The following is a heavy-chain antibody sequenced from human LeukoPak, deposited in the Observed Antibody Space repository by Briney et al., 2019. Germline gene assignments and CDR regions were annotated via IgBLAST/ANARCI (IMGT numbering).Heavy chain of an antibody. V-gene: IGHV4-39*07. J-gene: IGHJ6*03. D-gene: IGHD2-2*01. CDR2: IYYSGST. CDR1: GGSISSSSYY. Sequence: PSETLSLTCTVSGGSISSSSYYWGWIRQPPGKGLEWIGSIYYSGSTYYNPSLKSRVTISVDTSKNQFSLKLSSVTAADTAGYYCARDGSHCSSTSCYQYYYMDVWGKGTTVTVSS. CDR3: ARDGSHCSSTSCYQYYYMDV.